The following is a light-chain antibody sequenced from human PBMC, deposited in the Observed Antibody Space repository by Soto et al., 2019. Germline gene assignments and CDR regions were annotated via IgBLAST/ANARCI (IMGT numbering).Light chain of an antibody. CDR2: GAS. J-gene: IGKJ1*01. Sequence: IVLTQSPGTLSWSPGERATLSCRASQSDSSSYLAWYQQKPGQAPRLLIYGASSRATSIPDRFSGSGSGTDFTLTISRLEPEDFAVYYCQQYGSSLTWTFGQGTKVDIK. CDR1: QSDSSSY. V-gene: IGKV3-20*01. CDR3: QQYGSSLTWT.